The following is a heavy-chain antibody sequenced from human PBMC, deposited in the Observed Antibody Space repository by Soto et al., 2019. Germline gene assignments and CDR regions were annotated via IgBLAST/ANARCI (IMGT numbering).Heavy chain of an antibody. CDR2: ISYDGSNK. J-gene: IGHJ6*02. Sequence: QVQLVESGGGVVQPGRSLRLSCAASGFTFSSYAMHWVRQAPGKGLEWVAVISYDGSNKYYADSVKGRFTISRDNSKNTLYLQMNSLRAEDTAVYYCAKESYSSSSYYYGMDVWGQGTTVTVSS. D-gene: IGHD6-6*01. V-gene: IGHV3-30-3*01. CDR3: AKESYSSSSYYYGMDV. CDR1: GFTFSSYA.